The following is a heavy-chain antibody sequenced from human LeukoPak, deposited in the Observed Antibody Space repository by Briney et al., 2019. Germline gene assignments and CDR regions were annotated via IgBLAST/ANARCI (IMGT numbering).Heavy chain of an antibody. J-gene: IGHJ6*02. Sequence: GRSLRLSCAASGFTFSSYAMHWVRQAPGKGLEWGAVISYDGSNKYYADSVKGRFTIPRDNSKNTLYLQMNSLRAEDTAVYYCARDQTYCSSTSCYLDVWGQGTTVTVSS. CDR1: GFTFSSYA. CDR2: ISYDGSNK. V-gene: IGHV3-30-3*01. D-gene: IGHD2-2*01. CDR3: ARDQTYCSSTSCYLDV.